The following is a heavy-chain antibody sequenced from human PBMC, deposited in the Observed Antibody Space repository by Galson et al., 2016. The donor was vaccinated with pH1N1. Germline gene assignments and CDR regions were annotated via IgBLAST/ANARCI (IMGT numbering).Heavy chain of an antibody. CDR1: GYTLSNFY. CDR3: ARGDTKGSFGLDT. Sequence: SVKVSCKASGYTLSNFYIHWVRQAPGQGLEWMGLVHPRAGVTKVAQRVQDRVTMTSDTSTSSVYMELSSLRSEDTAVYYCARGDTKGSFGLDTWGQGTLVTVSS. J-gene: IGHJ4*02. CDR2: VHPRAGVT. D-gene: IGHD3-10*01. V-gene: IGHV1-46*03.